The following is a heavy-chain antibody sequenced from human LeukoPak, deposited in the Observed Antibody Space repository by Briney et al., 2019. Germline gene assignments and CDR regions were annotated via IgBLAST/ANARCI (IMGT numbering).Heavy chain of an antibody. D-gene: IGHD1-1*01. V-gene: IGHV5-51*01. Sequence: GESLKISCKGSGYTFTNYWIGWVRQVPGKGLEWMGTIYPGDSETKYNPSVQGQVTISADKSISTAFLQWSSLKASDTAIYYCARQNSGSWNENWFDPWGQGTLVTVSS. CDR3: ARQNSGSWNENWFDP. CDR1: GYTFTNYW. J-gene: IGHJ5*02. CDR2: IYPGDSET.